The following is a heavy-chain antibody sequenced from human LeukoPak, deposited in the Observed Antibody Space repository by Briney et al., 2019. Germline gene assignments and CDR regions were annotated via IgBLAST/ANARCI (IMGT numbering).Heavy chain of an antibody. D-gene: IGHD6-13*01. CDR3: ARPRSWYRNAFDI. Sequence: SETLSLICAVSGASISDYYWSWIRQPAGKGLEWIGRIYTSGSINYNPSLKSRVSMSLDTSKNQFSLKLNSVTAADTAVYYCARPRSWYRNAFDIWGQGTMVTVSS. CDR1: GASISDYY. CDR2: IYTSGSI. V-gene: IGHV4-4*07. J-gene: IGHJ3*02.